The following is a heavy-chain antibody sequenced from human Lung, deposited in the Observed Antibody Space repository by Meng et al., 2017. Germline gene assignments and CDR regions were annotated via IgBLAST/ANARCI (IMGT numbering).Heavy chain of an antibody. CDR3: ARGPTTMAHDFDY. CDR1: GGSFSDYY. V-gene: IGHV4-34*01. J-gene: IGHJ4*02. CDR2: INHSGST. D-gene: IGHD4-11*01. Sequence: RQGGEGLLKPSEPLSLTCVVSGGSFSDYYWSWIRQPPGKGLEWIGEINHSGSTNYNPSLESRATISVDTSQNNLSLKLSSVTAADSAVYYCARGPTTMAHDFDYWGQGTLVTVSS.